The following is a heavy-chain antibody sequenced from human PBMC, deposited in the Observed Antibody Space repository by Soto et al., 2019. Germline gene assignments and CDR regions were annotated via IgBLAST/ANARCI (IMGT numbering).Heavy chain of an antibody. V-gene: IGHV1-2*02. CDR1: GHRFTGYG. Sequence: GASVKVSCKAPGHRFTGYGLHWVRQAPGQGLQWMGWINPKSGATDYAQKFQGRVTMTEDTSTDTAYMELSSLRSEDTAVYYCATLDIVVVVAATRAWFDPWGQGTLVTVSS. J-gene: IGHJ5*02. D-gene: IGHD2-15*01. CDR3: ATLDIVVVVAATRAWFDP. CDR2: INPKSGAT.